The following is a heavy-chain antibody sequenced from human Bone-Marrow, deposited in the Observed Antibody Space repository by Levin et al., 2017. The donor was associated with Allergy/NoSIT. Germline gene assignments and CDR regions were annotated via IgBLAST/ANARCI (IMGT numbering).Heavy chain of an antibody. Sequence: PGGSLRLSCEASGFTFDDYTMHWVRQTPGKGLEWVSGISWNSGNVGYADSVKGRYTISRDNGKNSLYLQMNSLRLEDTALYHCVKGRMFGVVVGRYYFDFWGQGTLVTVSS. V-gene: IGHV3-9*01. D-gene: IGHD3-3*01. CDR2: ISWNSGNV. J-gene: IGHJ4*02. CDR1: GFTFDDYT. CDR3: VKGRMFGVVVGRYYFDF.